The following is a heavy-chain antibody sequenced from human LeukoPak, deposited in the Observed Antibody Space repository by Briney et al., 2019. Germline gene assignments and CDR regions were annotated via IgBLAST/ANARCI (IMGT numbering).Heavy chain of an antibody. V-gene: IGHV4-39*07. CDR3: AREKLHLYSSGWYGDY. Sequence: SETLSLTCTVSGGSIGSSAYYWGWIRQPPGKGLEWIGSIYYSGSTYYNPSLKSRVTISVDTSKNQFSLKLSSVTAADTAVYYCAREKLHLYSSGWYGDYWGQGTLVTVSS. D-gene: IGHD6-19*01. J-gene: IGHJ4*02. CDR1: GGSIGSSAYY. CDR2: IYYSGST.